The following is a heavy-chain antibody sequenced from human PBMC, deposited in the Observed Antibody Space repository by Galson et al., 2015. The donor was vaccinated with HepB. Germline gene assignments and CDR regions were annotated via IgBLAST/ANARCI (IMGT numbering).Heavy chain of an antibody. Sequence: SLRLSCAASGFTFSDYYMSWIRQAPGKGLEWVSYIGSSGSTIYYADSLKGRFTISRDNAKNSLYLQMNSLRGEDTAVYFCARGGKTFYDFWSGYNWFDSWGQGTLVTVSS. V-gene: IGHV3-11*01. CDR3: ARGGKTFYDFWSGYNWFDS. J-gene: IGHJ5*01. D-gene: IGHD3-3*01. CDR2: IGSSGSTI. CDR1: GFTFSDYY.